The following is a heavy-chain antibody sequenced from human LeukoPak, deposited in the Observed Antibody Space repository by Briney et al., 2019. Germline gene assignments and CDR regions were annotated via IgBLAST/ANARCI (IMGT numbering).Heavy chain of an antibody. V-gene: IGHV1-24*01. CDR3: ATRSVIVGATGYYYMDV. Sequence: GASVKVSCKVSGYTLTELSMHWVRQAPGKGLEWMGGFDPEDGETIYAQKFQGRVTMTEDTSTDTAYMELSSLRSEDTAVYYCATRSVIVGATGYYYMDVWGKGTTVTVSS. J-gene: IGHJ6*03. CDR1: GYTLTELS. CDR2: FDPEDGET. D-gene: IGHD1-26*01.